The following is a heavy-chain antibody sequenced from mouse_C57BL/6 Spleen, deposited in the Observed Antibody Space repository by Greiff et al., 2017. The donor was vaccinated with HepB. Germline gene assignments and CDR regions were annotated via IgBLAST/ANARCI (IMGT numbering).Heavy chain of an antibody. CDR1: GFTFSSYA. Sequence: EVKLMESGGGLVKPGGSLKLSCAASGFTFSSYAMSWVRQTPEKRLEWVATISDGGSYTNYPDNVKGRFTISRDNAKNNLYLQMSHLKSEDTAMYYCARDTKYYFDYWGQGTTLTVSS. CDR3: ARDTKYYFDY. CDR2: ISDGGSYT. J-gene: IGHJ2*01. V-gene: IGHV5-4*01. D-gene: IGHD1-1*01.